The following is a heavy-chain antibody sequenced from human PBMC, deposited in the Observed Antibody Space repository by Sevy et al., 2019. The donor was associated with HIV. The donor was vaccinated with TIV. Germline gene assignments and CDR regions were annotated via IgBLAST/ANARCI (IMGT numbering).Heavy chain of an antibody. J-gene: IGHJ4*02. D-gene: IGHD2-8*01. V-gene: IGHV3-23*01. CDR1: GFTFSKYS. CDR3: AREGCTKPHDY. Sequence: GGYLRLSCAASGFTFSKYSMSCVRQPPGKGLEWVSTLSFGCGEINYADSVKGRFTISRDNSKSSVYLQMNNLGPEDTAVYYCAREGCTKPHDYWGQGTLVTVSS. CDR2: LSFGCGEI.